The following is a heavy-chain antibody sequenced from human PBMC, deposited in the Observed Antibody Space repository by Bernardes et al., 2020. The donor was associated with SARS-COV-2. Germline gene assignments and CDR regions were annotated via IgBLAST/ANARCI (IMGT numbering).Heavy chain of an antibody. J-gene: IGHJ4*02. CDR3: ARSIPLSSGWFHLDY. Sequence: ASVKVSCKASGFNFPSYEISWVRQASGQGLEWMGRMNPTSGSTGYAQKFQGRVTMTRDTSISTAYMELTGLTSEDAAVYFCARSIPLSSGWFHLDYWGPGTVVSVSS. D-gene: IGHD6-19*01. CDR2: MNPTSGST. V-gene: IGHV1-8*01. CDR1: GFNFPSYE.